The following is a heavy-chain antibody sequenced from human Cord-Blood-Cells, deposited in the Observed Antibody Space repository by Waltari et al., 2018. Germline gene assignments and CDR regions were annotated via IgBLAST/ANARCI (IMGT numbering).Heavy chain of an antibody. CDR3: AVKLLYGYFDY. J-gene: IGHJ4*02. CDR2: IIPIFGTA. D-gene: IGHD2-2*02. CDR1: GGTFSSYA. V-gene: IGHV1-69*01. Sequence: QVQLVQSGAEVKKLGSSVKVSCKASGGTFSSYAICWVRQAPGQGLEWMGGIIPIFGTANYAQKFQGRVTITADESTSTAYMELSSLRSEDTAVYYCAVKLLYGYFDYWGQGTLVTVSS.